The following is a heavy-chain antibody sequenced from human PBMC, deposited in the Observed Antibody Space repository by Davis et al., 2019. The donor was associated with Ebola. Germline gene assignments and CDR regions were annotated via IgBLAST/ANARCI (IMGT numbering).Heavy chain of an antibody. J-gene: IGHJ3*02. D-gene: IGHD2-8*01. V-gene: IGHV5-51*01. Sequence: GESLKISCQTSGYNFATYWIGWVRQMPGKGPEWMGIIYPGDSDTRYSSSFEGQVTISADRSISTAYLQWSSLKVSDTALYYCARPSTSGQGNAFNIWGQGTMVRVSS. CDR3: ARPSTSGQGNAFNI. CDR1: GYNFATYW. CDR2: IYPGDSDT.